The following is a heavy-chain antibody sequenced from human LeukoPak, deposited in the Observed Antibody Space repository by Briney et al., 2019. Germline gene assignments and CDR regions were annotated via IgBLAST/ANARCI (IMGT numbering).Heavy chain of an antibody. Sequence: ASVNVSYKVSGYTLIDLSMHWVRQAPGKGLEWMGGFDPEDGETIYAQKFQGRVTMTRDTSTSTVYMELSSLRSEDTAVYYCARDRRPAQTLIIAAAGTGYMDVWGKGTTVTVSS. CDR3: ARDRRPAQTLIIAAAGTGYMDV. J-gene: IGHJ6*03. CDR2: FDPEDGET. CDR1: GYTLIDLS. V-gene: IGHV1-24*01. D-gene: IGHD6-13*01.